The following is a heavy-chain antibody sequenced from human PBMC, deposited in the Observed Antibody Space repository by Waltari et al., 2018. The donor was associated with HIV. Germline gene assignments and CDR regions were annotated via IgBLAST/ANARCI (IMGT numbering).Heavy chain of an antibody. V-gene: IGHV3-48*01. CDR1: GSNFRCFN. CDR2: RNCMSCENN. J-gene: IGHJ6*02. D-gene: IGHD2-2*01. Sequence: EVPLVESGGDLVQPGGAPRTSCVASGSNFRCFNVNWVRQAPGEGVEWISFRNCMSCENNYYSESVKVRFTSAGDTTKNSVYLQRVSVGAEDTSVYFCAGESMLTTYYYGMDLWGQGITVSVSS. CDR3: AGESMLTTYYYGMDL.